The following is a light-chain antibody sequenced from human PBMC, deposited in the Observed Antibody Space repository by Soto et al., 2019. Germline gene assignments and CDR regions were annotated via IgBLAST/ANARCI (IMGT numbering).Light chain of an antibody. V-gene: IGLV2-14*01. CDR1: TSDVGGYNY. Sequence: QSALTQPASVSGSPGQSITISCTRTTSDVGGYNYVSWYQQLPDKAPKLMIFEVSNRPSGVSTRFSGSKSGNTASLTISGLQAEDEANYYCSSYTSNSTLVFGGGTKLTVL. J-gene: IGLJ2*01. CDR2: EVS. CDR3: SSYTSNSTLV.